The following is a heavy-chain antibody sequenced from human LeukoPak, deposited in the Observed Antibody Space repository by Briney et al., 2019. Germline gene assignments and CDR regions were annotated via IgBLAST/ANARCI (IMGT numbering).Heavy chain of an antibody. CDR1: GYTFTGYY. CDR3: ARDQGSSGWSDFDY. J-gene: IGHJ4*02. D-gene: IGHD6-19*01. CDR2: INPDSGGT. Sequence: GASVKVSCXASGYTFTGYYIHWVRQAPGQGLEWMGWINPDSGGTNYAQKFQGRVTMIRDTSFSTAYMELSRLTYDDTAVYYCARDQGSSGWSDFDYWGQGTLVTVSS. V-gene: IGHV1-2*02.